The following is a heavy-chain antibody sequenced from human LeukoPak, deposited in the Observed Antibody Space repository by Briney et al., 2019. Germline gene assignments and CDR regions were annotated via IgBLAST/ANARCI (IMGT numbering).Heavy chain of an antibody. CDR3: ASFGFLEWYQFDP. Sequence: SVKVSCKASGGTFSSYAISWVRQAPGQGLEWMGGIIPIFGTANYAQKFQGRVTITADESTSTAYMELSSLRSEDTAVYYCASFGFLEWYQFDPWGQGTLVTVSS. CDR2: IIPIFGTA. CDR1: GGTFSSYA. D-gene: IGHD3-3*01. J-gene: IGHJ5*02. V-gene: IGHV1-69*13.